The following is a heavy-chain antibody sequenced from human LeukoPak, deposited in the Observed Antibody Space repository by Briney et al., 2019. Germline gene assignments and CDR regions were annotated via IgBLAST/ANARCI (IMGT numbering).Heavy chain of an antibody. D-gene: IGHD6-19*01. J-gene: IGHJ4*02. Sequence: GGSLRLSCAASGFTFDDYAMHWVRQAPGKGLEWVSGISWNSGSIGYADSVKGRFTISRDNSKNTLYLQMNSLRAEDRAVYYCARDSDSSGWYEGMEYWGQGTLVTVSS. CDR2: ISWNSGSI. CDR1: GFTFDDYA. V-gene: IGHV3-9*01. CDR3: ARDSDSSGWYEGMEY.